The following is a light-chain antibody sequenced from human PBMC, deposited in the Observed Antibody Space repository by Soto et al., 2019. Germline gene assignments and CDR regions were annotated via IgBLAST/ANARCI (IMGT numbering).Light chain of an antibody. J-gene: IGKJ4*01. CDR3: QQYGSSPT. CDR2: GAS. CDR1: QTVSSSY. Sequence: EIVLTQSPGTLSLSPGERATLSCRASQTVSSSYLAWYQKKPGQAPRLLIYGASSRATGIPDRFSGSGSGTDATLTINRLEPEDFAVYYCQQYGSSPTFGGGTKVDI. V-gene: IGKV3-20*01.